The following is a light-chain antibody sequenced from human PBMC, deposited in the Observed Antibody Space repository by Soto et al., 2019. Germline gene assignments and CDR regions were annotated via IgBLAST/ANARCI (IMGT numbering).Light chain of an antibody. Sequence: QSVLTQPASVSGSPGQSITISCTGTSSAVGGYNYVSWYQQHPGKAPKLMIYEVSNRPSGVSNRFSGSKSGNTASLTISGLQAEDEADYYCSSYTSSTVVFGGGTKVTVL. CDR2: EVS. J-gene: IGLJ2*01. V-gene: IGLV2-14*01. CDR1: SSAVGGYNY. CDR3: SSYTSSTVV.